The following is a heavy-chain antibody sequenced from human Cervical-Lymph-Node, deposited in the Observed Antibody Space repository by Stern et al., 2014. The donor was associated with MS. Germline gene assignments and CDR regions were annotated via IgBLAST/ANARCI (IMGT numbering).Heavy chain of an antibody. Sequence: DQLVESGGAVVQPGRSLRLSCAASGFTFSGYAMHWVRQAPGKGLEWVSVISYDGNHKYYAASVKGRFTISRDNSKNTLHLQMNSVTPDDTAIYYCARDYEDTSMLFDHWGQGTLVTVSS. CDR3: ARDYEDTSMLFDH. CDR2: ISYDGNHK. V-gene: IGHV3-30*03. J-gene: IGHJ4*02. CDR1: GFTFSGYA. D-gene: IGHD2-8*01.